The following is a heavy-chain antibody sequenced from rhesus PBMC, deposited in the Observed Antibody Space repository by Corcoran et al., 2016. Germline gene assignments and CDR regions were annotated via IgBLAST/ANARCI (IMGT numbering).Heavy chain of an antibody. J-gene: IGHJ3*01. CDR2: INGNSGST. CDR3: ARVAYCSGGVCYRAFDF. CDR1: GASISSNW. V-gene: IGHV4-80*01. Sequence: QVQLQESGPGLVKPSETLALTCTVSGASISSNWWSWIRHPPGQGLGGIGEINGNSGSTNYKPPLKSRVTISKDASKTQVSLRLSSVTAADTAEYYCARVAYCSGGVCYRAFDFWGQGLRVTVSS. D-gene: IGHD2-39*02.